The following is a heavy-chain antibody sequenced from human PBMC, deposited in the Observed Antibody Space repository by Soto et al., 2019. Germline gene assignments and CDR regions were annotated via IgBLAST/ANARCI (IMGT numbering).Heavy chain of an antibody. CDR2: IIPLFGSA. V-gene: IGHV1-69*12. D-gene: IGHD7-27*01. J-gene: IGHJ6*02. Sequence: QVQLVQSGAEVKRPGSSVRVSCKASGGTFKTYAITWVRQAPGRGLEWMGGIIPLFGSANYSQNFQGRVTITADGSTNPAYMELTRLSSQDTVVYYCARVTGTLSFYSYGMDVWGQGTTVTVSS. CDR1: GGTFKTYA. CDR3: ARVTGTLSFYSYGMDV.